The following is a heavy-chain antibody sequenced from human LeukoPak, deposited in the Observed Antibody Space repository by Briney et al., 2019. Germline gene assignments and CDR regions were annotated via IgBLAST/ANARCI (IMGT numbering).Heavy chain of an antibody. CDR3: AREGIVGATDY. CDR1: GYSISSGYY. J-gene: IGHJ4*02. CDR2: IYHSGST. V-gene: IGHV4-38-2*02. Sequence: PSETLSLTCTVSGYSISSGYYWGWIRQPPGKGLEWIGSIYHSGSTYYNPSLKSRVTISVDTSKNQFSLKLSSVTAADTAVYYCAREGIVGATDYWGQGTLVTVSS. D-gene: IGHD1-26*01.